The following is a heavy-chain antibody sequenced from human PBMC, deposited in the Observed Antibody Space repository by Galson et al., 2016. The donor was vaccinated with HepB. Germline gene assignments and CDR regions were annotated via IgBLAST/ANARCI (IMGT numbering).Heavy chain of an antibody. CDR2: IFHSGST. CDR3: ARARVTTSDTSRGRHYYYYMDV. D-gene: IGHD2-21*02. Sequence: SETLSLTCAVYDGSFRGYYWTWIRQSPGKGLEWIGEIFHSGSTNYNPSLKSRVTLSVDTSKNQFSLELSSVTDADTAVYYCARARVTTSDTSRGRHYYYYMDVWGRGTTVTVSS. V-gene: IGHV4-34*12. J-gene: IGHJ6*03. CDR1: DGSFRGYY.